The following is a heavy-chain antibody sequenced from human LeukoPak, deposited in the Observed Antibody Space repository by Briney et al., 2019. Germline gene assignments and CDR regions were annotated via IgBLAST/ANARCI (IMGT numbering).Heavy chain of an antibody. V-gene: IGHV4-39*07. D-gene: IGHD3-3*01. Sequence: SETLSLTCTVSGGSISSGYYWGWIRQPPGKGLEWIGSIYYSGSTYYNPSLKSRVTISVDTSKNQFSLKLSSVTAADTAVYYCARDPIGGVVTRYNWFDPWGQGTLVTVSS. J-gene: IGHJ5*02. CDR1: GGSISSGYY. CDR3: ARDPIGGVVTRYNWFDP. CDR2: IYYSGST.